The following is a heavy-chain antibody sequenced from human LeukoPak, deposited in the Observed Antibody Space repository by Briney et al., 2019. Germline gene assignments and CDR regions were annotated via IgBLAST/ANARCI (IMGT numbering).Heavy chain of an antibody. CDR1: VYTFTVYY. J-gene: IGHJ6*03. CDR3: AKAGLGYSSSWDYYYYMDV. V-gene: IGHV1-2*02. D-gene: IGHD6-13*01. CDR2: INANSGGT. Sequence: ASVKVSCKASVYTFTVYYMHWVRQAPRQGLEWRVWINANSGGTNNAQKFQGRVTMTRDTSISTAYMELSRLRSDDTAMYYCAKAGLGYSSSWDYYYYMDVWGKGTTVTVSS.